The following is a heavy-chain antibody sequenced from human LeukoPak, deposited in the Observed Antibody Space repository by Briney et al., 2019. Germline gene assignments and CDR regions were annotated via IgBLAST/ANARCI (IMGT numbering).Heavy chain of an antibody. CDR3: ARGASVVAGNDNAFGI. J-gene: IGHJ3*02. D-gene: IGHD6-19*01. Sequence: GGSLRLSCAASGFTFSSYSMNWVRQAPGKGLEWVSSISTSSSYIYYADSVKGRFTISRDNAKKSLYLQMNSLRADDTAVYYCARGASVVAGNDNAFGIWGQGTMVTVSS. CDR1: GFTFSSYS. CDR2: ISTSSSYI. V-gene: IGHV3-21*01.